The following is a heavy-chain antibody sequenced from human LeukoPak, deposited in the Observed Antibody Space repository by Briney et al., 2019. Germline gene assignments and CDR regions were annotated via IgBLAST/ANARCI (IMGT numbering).Heavy chain of an antibody. CDR3: ARVSTPYSSSWYGVIWFDP. D-gene: IGHD6-13*01. J-gene: IGHJ5*02. Sequence: ASVKVSRKASGYTFTSYGISWVRQAPGQGLEWMGWISAYNGNTNYAQKLQGRVTMTTDTSTSTAYMELRSLRSDDTAVYYCARVSTPYSSSWYGVIWFDPWGQGTLVTVSS. CDR1: GYTFTSYG. CDR2: ISAYNGNT. V-gene: IGHV1-18*01.